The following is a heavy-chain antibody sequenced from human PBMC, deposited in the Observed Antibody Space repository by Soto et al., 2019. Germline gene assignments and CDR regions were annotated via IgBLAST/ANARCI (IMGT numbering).Heavy chain of an antibody. J-gene: IGHJ4*02. CDR2: TGSGTGPG. CDR3: ARRHSGGFFRFFDS. Sequence: QVQLLQSGTEVKKPGSSVKVSCKASGGSLSTNPISWVRQAPGQGLEWMGGTGSGTGPGNHAQKFQGRLTVTAHKSTGPVHMELTNLSSEDTAVYSCARRHSGGFFRFFDSWGQGTLVTVSS. V-gene: IGHV1-69*06. CDR1: GGSLSTNP. D-gene: IGHD2-15*01.